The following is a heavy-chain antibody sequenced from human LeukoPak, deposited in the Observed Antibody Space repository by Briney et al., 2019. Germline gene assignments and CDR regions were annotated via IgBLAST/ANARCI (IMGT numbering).Heavy chain of an antibody. V-gene: IGHV3-33*01. D-gene: IGHD6-13*01. CDR1: GFTFSSYG. CDR3: AREYSAGWFDP. Sequence: PGRSLRVSCAASGFTFSSYGMHWVRQAPGKGLEWVAVIWYDGSNKFYADSVKGRFTISRDNSKNTLYLQMNSLRAEDTAVYYCAREYSAGWFDPWGQGTLVTVSS. CDR2: IWYDGSNK. J-gene: IGHJ5*02.